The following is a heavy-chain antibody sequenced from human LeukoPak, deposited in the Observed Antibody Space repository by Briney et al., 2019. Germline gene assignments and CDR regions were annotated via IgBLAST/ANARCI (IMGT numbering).Heavy chain of an antibody. V-gene: IGHV1-18*01. CDR3: ARAKVPDYSNYVQNNWFDP. J-gene: IGHJ5*02. CDR2: ISAYNGNT. D-gene: IGHD4-11*01. CDR1: GYTFTSYG. Sequence: GASVKVSCKASGYTFTSYGISWVRQAPGQGLEWMGWISAYNGNTNYAQKLQGRVTMTTDTSTSTAYMELRSLRSDDTAVNYCARAKVPDYSNYVQNNWFDPWGQGTLVTVSS.